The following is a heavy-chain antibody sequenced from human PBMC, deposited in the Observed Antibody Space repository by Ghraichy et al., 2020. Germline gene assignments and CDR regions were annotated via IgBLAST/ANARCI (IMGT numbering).Heavy chain of an antibody. CDR3: AFGKGSNLDY. CDR1: GGSFSGYY. Sequence: SKTLSLTCAVYGGSFSGYYWRWIRQPPGKGLEWIGEINHSGSTNYNPSLKSRVTISVDTSKNQFSLKLNSVTAPDTAIYYCAFGKGSNLDYWGQGTLVTVSS. V-gene: IGHV4-34*01. J-gene: IGHJ4*02. D-gene: IGHD3-16*01. CDR2: INHSGST.